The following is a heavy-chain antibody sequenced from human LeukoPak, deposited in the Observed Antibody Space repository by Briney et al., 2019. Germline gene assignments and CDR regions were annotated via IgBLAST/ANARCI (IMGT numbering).Heavy chain of an antibody. D-gene: IGHD2-2*01. Sequence: SQTLSPTCALSGDSFSSNSVTWDWLRQSPSRGLEWLGRTYYRSTWYNDYAVSVRGRITVNPDTSKNQFSLHLNSVTPEDTAVYYCARRLTQYDCFDPWGQGILVTVSS. V-gene: IGHV6-1*01. J-gene: IGHJ5*02. CDR3: ARRLTQYDCFDP. CDR1: GDSFSSNSVT. CDR2: TYYRSTWYN.